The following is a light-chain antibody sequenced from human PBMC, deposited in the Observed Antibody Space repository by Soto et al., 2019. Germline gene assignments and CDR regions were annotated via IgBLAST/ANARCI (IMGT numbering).Light chain of an antibody. Sequence: DIQLTQSPSFLSASVGDRVTITCRASQGIRSYLAWYQQKPGKAPKLLIYAASTLQSGVPSRFSGSGSGTEFTLTISSLQPEDFATYYCQQLNSYLGTFGPGTKVDIK. J-gene: IGKJ3*01. CDR2: AAS. CDR3: QQLNSYLGT. CDR1: QGIRSY. V-gene: IGKV1-9*01.